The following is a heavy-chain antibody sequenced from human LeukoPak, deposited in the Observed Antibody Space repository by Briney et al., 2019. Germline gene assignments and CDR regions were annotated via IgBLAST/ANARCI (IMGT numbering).Heavy chain of an antibody. V-gene: IGHV3-11*01. CDR2: ISSSGSTI. Sequence: GSLRLSCAASGFTFRDYYMSWVRQAPGKGLEWVSYISSSGSTIYYADSVKGRFTISRDNAKNSLYLQMNSLRAEDTAVYYCARRAAAIPRPYYYYMDVWGKGTTVTVSS. D-gene: IGHD2-2*01. J-gene: IGHJ6*03. CDR1: GFTFRDYY. CDR3: ARRAAAIPRPYYYYMDV.